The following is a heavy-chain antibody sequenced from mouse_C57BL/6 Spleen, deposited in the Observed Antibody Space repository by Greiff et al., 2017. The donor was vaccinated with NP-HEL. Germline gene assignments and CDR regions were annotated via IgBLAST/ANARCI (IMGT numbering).Heavy chain of an antibody. D-gene: IGHD2-4*01. J-gene: IGHJ3*01. CDR3: ARSICYDYDGFAY. V-gene: IGHV1-64*01. CDR2: IHPNSGST. CDR1: GYTFTSYW. Sequence: QVQLHQPGAELVKPGASVKLSCKASGYTFTSYWMHWVKQRPGQGLEWIGMIHPNSGSTNYNEKFKSKATLTVDKSSSTAYMQLSSLTSEDSAVYYCARSICYDYDGFAYWGQGTLVTVSA.